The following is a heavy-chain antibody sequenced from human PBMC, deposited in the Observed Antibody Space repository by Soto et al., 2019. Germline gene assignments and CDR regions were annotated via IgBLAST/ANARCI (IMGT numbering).Heavy chain of an antibody. V-gene: IGHV1-8*01. J-gene: IGHJ4*02. Sequence: ASVKVSCKASGYTFTSYDINWVRQATGQGLEWMGWMNPNSGNTGYAQKFQGRVTMTRNTSISTAYMELSSLRSEDTAVYYCARGHYDILTGYYTVFDYWGQGTLVTVSS. CDR3: ARGHYDILTGYYTVFDY. CDR1: GYTFTSYD. D-gene: IGHD3-9*01. CDR2: MNPNSGNT.